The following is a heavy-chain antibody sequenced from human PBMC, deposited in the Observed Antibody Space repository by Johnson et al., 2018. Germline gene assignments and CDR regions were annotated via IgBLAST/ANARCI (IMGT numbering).Heavy chain of an antibody. CDR1: GFTFSSYG. V-gene: IGHV3-30*18. CDR3: AKDMMYDDFWSGQEYYYYCGMDV. Sequence: QVQLVQSGGGVVQPGRSLRLSCAASGFTFSSYGMHWVRQAPGKGLEWVAVISYDGSNKYYADSVKGRFTISRDNSKNTLYLQMNSLGAEETAVYYCAKDMMYDDFWSGQEYYYYCGMDVWGQGTTVTVSS. J-gene: IGHJ6*02. D-gene: IGHD3-3*01. CDR2: ISYDGSNK.